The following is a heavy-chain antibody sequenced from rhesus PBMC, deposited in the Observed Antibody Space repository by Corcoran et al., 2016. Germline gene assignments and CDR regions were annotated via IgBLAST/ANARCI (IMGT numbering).Heavy chain of an antibody. CDR3: ARSGYGSGGVY. V-gene: IGHV4-80*01. CDR2: IFGNSGKS. Sequence: QVQLQESGPGLVKPSETLSLTCAVSGASISSYWWSWIRQPPGKGREGIGEIFGNSGKSYHHPSHKSRVIISKDASKNQFSLKLSSVTAADTAVYYCARSGYGSGGVYWGQGILVTVSS. CDR1: GASISSYW. J-gene: IGHJ4*01. D-gene: IGHD4-4*01.